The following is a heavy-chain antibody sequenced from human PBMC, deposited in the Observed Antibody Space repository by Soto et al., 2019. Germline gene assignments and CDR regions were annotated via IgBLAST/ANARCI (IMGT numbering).Heavy chain of an antibody. CDR3: ANDPNHSSAYYNHYYYGRDV. V-gene: IGHV1-3*01. CDR2: INAGNGNT. Sequence: ASVKVSCKASGYTFTSYGIHWVRQAPGQRLEWTGWINAGNGNTKYSEKFQGRVTITRDTSASIAYLELSSLRSEDTAVYYCANDPNHSSAYYNHYYYGRDVWGQGTTVTVSS. CDR1: GYTFTSYG. J-gene: IGHJ6*02. D-gene: IGHD3-22*01.